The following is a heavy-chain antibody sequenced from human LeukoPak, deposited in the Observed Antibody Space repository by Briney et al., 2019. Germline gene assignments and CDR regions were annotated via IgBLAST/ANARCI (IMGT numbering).Heavy chain of an antibody. CDR3: AQDFAGGKGVRY. J-gene: IGHJ4*02. D-gene: IGHD2-8*02. Sequence: ASVKVSCKASGYTFTGYYMHWVRQAPGQGLEWMGWINPNSGGTNYAQKFQGRVTMTRDTSISTAYMELSRLRSDDTAVYYCAQDFAGGKGVRYWGQGTLVTVSS. CDR1: GYTFTGYY. V-gene: IGHV1-2*02. CDR2: INPNSGGT.